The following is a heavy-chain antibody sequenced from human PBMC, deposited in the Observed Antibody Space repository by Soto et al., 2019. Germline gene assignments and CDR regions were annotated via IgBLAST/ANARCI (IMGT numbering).Heavy chain of an antibody. J-gene: IGHJ4*02. CDR3: AADRKIVGTIGAFDF. Sequence: ASVKVSCQDPKNPLTELTIDWLRQAPGKGLEWMGRSAPEEGEPIYPQKYQGRVSMTEDPSTDTAYMELTSLRFEDTAVYFCAADRKIVGTIGAFDFWGQGTQVTVSS. V-gene: IGHV1-24*01. D-gene: IGHD1-26*01. CDR1: KNPLTELT. CDR2: SAPEEGEP.